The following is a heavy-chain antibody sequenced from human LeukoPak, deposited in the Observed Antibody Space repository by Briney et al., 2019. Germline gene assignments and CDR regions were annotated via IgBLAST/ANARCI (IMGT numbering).Heavy chain of an antibody. D-gene: IGHD6-6*01. CDR3: AKGRSSSSHYIGDY. V-gene: IGHV3-23*01. CDR1: GFTFSSYA. J-gene: IGHJ4*02. CDR2: ISGSGGST. Sequence: GGSLRLSCAASGFTFSSYAMSWVRQAPGKGLEWVSAISGSGGSTYYADSVKGRFTISRDNSKNTLYLQMNSLRAEDTAVYYCAKGRSSSSHYIGDYWGQGILVTVSS.